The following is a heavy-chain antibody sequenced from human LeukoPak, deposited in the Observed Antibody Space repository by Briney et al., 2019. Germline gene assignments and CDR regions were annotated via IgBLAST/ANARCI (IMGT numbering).Heavy chain of an antibody. J-gene: IGHJ4*02. Sequence: PGGSLSLSCAASGFTFSSYSMNWVRQAPGKGLEWVSSISSSSSYIYYADSVKGRFTISRDNAKNSLYLQMNSLRAEDTAVYYCARDPYDILTGYYSYWGQGTLVTVSS. D-gene: IGHD3-9*01. CDR3: ARDPYDILTGYYSY. V-gene: IGHV3-21*01. CDR2: ISSSSSYI. CDR1: GFTFSSYS.